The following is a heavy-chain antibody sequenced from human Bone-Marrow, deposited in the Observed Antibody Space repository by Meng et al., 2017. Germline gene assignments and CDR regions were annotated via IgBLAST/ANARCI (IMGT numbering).Heavy chain of an antibody. CDR3: ARAQEGGIVVVIDY. CDR1: GFNFSSYS. V-gene: IGHV3-21*01. CDR2: ISSSSSYI. Sequence: VQLVESGGGLVKPGGSLGLSCAASGFNFSSYSMNWVRQAPGKGLEWVSSISSSSSYIYYADSVKGRFTISRDNAKNSLYLQMNSLRAEDTAVYYCARAQEGGIVVVIDYWGQGTLVTVSS. J-gene: IGHJ4*02. D-gene: IGHD3-22*01.